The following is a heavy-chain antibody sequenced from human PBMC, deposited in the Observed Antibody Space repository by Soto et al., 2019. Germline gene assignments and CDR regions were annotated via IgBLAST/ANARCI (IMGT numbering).Heavy chain of an antibody. Sequence: ASVKVSCKAFGYTYTSYDINWVRQATGQGLEWMGWMNPSSGNTGYAQKFQGRVTMTRNTSISTAYMELSSLRSEDTAVYYCARRGALKAYYYYYMDVWGKGTTVTVSS. CDR1: GYTYTSYD. CDR2: MNPSSGNT. J-gene: IGHJ6*03. CDR3: ARRGALKAYYYYYMDV. V-gene: IGHV1-8*01. D-gene: IGHD3-10*01.